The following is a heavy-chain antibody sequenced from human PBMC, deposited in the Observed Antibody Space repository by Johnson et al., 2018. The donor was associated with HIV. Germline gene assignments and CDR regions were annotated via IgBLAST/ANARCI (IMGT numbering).Heavy chain of an antibody. J-gene: IGHJ3*01. CDR1: GFTFSSYA. CDR2: ISYDGSDK. CDR3: AKEDCSASVCSDDGLHL. D-gene: IGHD2-15*01. V-gene: IGHV3-30*04. Sequence: QVQLVESGGGVVQPGRSLRLSCAASGFTFSSYAMHWVRQAPGKGLEWVAVISYDGSDKYYADSVQGRFTISRDSSKTTLFLQLNSLRPEETAVYFWAKEDCSASVCSDDGLHLWGQGTMVTLSS.